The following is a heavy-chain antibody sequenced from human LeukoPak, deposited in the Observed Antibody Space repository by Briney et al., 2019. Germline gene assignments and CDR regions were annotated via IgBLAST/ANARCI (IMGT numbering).Heavy chain of an antibody. CDR1: GFTFSDYY. V-gene: IGHV4-4*09. Sequence: GSLRLSCAASGFTFSDYYMSWIRQPPGKGLEWIGYIYTSGITNYNPSLKSRVTISVDASKNQFSLKLSSVTAADTAVYYCARSDHKYWGQGTLVTVSS. CDR2: IYTSGIT. CDR3: ARSDHKY. J-gene: IGHJ4*02.